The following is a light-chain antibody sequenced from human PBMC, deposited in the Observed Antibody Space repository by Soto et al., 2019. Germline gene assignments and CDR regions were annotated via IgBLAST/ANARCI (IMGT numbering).Light chain of an antibody. CDR2: GAS. Sequence: VLTQSPCTLSLSPAESATLSCRATQSVSSSYLAWYQQKPGQAPSLLIYGASSRETGIPDRFSGSGSGTEFTLTISRLEPEDFAVDYCQQYGSSTRTFGQGTKVDIK. CDR1: QSVSSSY. CDR3: QQYGSSTRT. J-gene: IGKJ1*01. V-gene: IGKV3-20*01.